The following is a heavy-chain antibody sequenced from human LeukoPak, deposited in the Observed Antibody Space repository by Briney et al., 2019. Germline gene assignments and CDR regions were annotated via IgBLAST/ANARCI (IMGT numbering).Heavy chain of an antibody. CDR1: GFTFSSYS. Sequence: GGSLRLSCAASGFTFSSYSINWVRQAPGKGLEWVSCVSTTSSFIYYADSVKGRFTVSRDNSKNTLYLQMNSLRADDTAVYYCAKERQLEPFDCWGQGTLVTVSS. CDR3: AKERQLEPFDC. CDR2: VSTTSSFI. V-gene: IGHV3-21*01. J-gene: IGHJ4*02. D-gene: IGHD1-1*01.